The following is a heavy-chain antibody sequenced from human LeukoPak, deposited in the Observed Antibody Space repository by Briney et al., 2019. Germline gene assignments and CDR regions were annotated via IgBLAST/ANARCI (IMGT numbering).Heavy chain of an antibody. CDR1: GYSISSGYY. V-gene: IGHV4-38-2*01. D-gene: IGHD2-2*01. CDR3: ARHLGYCSSTSCYNPKFDY. CDR2: IYNSGST. Sequence: SETLSLTCAVSGYSISSGYYWGGIRPPPGKGLEGMGNIYNSGSTYYNPYLKSRLTISVDTSKTQFSLKLSSVTAADTAVYYCARHLGYCSSTSCYNPKFDYWGQGTLVTVS. J-gene: IGHJ4*02.